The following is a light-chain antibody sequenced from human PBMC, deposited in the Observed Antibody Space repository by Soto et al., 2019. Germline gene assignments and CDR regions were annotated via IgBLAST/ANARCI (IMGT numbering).Light chain of an antibody. CDR3: QQYYTTHT. J-gene: IGKJ3*01. CDR1: QSVLYSSNNKNY. CDR2: WAS. V-gene: IGKV4-1*01. Sequence: DIVMTQSPDSLAVSLGERATINCKSGQSVLYSSNNKNYLAWYQQKPGQPPKLLIYWASTRESGVPDRFSGSGSGTDFTLTISSLQAEDVAVYYCQQYYTTHTFGPGTKVEIK.